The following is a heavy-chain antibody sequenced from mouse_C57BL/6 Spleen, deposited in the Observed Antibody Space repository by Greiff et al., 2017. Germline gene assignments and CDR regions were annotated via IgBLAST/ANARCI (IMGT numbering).Heavy chain of an antibody. CDR3: VGGGDYGGTYWYFDD. CDR2: IDPNSGGT. Sequence: QVQLQQPGAELVKPGASVKLSCKASGYTFTSYWMHWVKQRPGRGLEWIGRIDPNSGGTKYNEKFKSKATLTVDKASSTAYMQLSSLTSEDSAVYDGVGGGDYGGTYWYFDDWGTGTTVTVSS. J-gene: IGHJ1*03. CDR1: GYTFTSYW. V-gene: IGHV1-72*01. D-gene: IGHD2-4*01.